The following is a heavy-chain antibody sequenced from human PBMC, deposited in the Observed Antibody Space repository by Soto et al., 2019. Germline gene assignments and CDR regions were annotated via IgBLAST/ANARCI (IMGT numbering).Heavy chain of an antibody. CDR2: ISAYNGNT. Sequence: ASVKVSCKASGYTFTSYGISWVRQAPGRGLEWMGWISAYNGNTNYAQKLQGRVTMTTDTSTSTAYMELRSLRSDDTAVYYCARDSHLNYDILTGYPNSPFDYWGQGTLVTVSS. J-gene: IGHJ4*02. V-gene: IGHV1-18*01. CDR1: GYTFTSYG. D-gene: IGHD3-9*01. CDR3: ARDSHLNYDILTGYPNSPFDY.